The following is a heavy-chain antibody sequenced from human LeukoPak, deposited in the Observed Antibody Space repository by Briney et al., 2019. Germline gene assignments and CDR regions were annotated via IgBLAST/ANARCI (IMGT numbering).Heavy chain of an antibody. V-gene: IGHV3-15*04. J-gene: IGHJ4*02. CDR2: IGSKTDGGTT. CDR3: TTVNYGTILAD. CDR1: GFPFRNAG. Sequence: PGGSLSLSCAASGFPFRNAGMSWVRQAPGKGLEWVGRIGSKTDGGTTDYAAPVKGRFSISRDDSKDMLYLQMSGLKTEDTAVYYCTTVNYGTILADWGQGTLVTVSS. D-gene: IGHD4-17*01.